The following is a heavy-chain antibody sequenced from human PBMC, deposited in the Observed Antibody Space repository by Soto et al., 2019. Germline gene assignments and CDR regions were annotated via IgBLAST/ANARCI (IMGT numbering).Heavy chain of an antibody. CDR1: GFTFSSYA. Sequence: GGSLRLSCAASGFTFSSYAMSWVRQAPGKGLEWVSAISGSGGSTYYADSVKGRFTISRDNSKNTLYLQMNSLRAEDTAVYYCAKDPLYYDFWSGYQGFDPWGQGTLVTVSS. CDR2: ISGSGGST. J-gene: IGHJ5*02. V-gene: IGHV3-23*01. CDR3: AKDPLYYDFWSGYQGFDP. D-gene: IGHD3-3*01.